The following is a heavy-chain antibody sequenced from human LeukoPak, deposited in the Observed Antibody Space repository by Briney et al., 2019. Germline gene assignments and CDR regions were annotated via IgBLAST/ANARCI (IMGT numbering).Heavy chain of an antibody. D-gene: IGHD3-22*01. V-gene: IGHV4-61*01. CDR2: IYHSGYT. CDR3: VRDFFYDSIGTDPLFWYFDL. J-gene: IGHJ2*01. Sequence: SETLSLTCSVSGDSVTSGNYYWSWIRQPPGKGLEWIVYIYHSGYTNYNPSLKRRVTIYVDTSKNQFSLKLTSVTAADTAVYYCVRDFFYDSIGTDPLFWYFDLWGRGTLVTVSS. CDR1: GDSVTSGNYY.